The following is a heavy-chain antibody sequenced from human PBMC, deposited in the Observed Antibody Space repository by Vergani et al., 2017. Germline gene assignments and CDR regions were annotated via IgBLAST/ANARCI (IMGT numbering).Heavy chain of an antibody. J-gene: IGHJ4*02. D-gene: IGHD6-13*01. CDR3: AHSGYSSSGTDFDY. CDR1: GFSLSTSGVG. V-gene: IGHV2-5*01. CDR2: IYWNDDK. Sequence: QITLKESGPTLVKPTQTLTLTCTFSGFSLSTSGVGVGWIRQPPGKALEWLALIYWNDDKRYSPSLKSRITITKDTSKNQVVLTMTNMDPVDTATYYCAHSGYSSSGTDFDYWGQGTLVTVSS.